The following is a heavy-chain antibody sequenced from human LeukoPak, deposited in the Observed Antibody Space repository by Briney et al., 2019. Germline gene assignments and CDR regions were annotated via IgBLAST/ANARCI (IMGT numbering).Heavy chain of an antibody. D-gene: IGHD2-15*01. CDR1: GGSISSSNW. Sequence: SETLSLTCAVSGGSISSSNWWSWVRQPPGKGLEWIGEIYHSGSTNYNPSLKSRVTISVDKSKNQFSLKLSSVTAADTAVYYCARERVVAATPFDYWGQGTLVTVSS. CDR3: ARERVVAATPFDY. J-gene: IGHJ4*02. CDR2: IYHSGST. V-gene: IGHV4-4*02.